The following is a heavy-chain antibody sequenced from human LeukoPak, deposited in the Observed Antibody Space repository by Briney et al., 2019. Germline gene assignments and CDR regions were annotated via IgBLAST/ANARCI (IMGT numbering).Heavy chain of an antibody. Sequence: GSIYYSGSTYYNPSLKSRVTISVDTSKNQFSLKLSSVTAADTAVYYCARREAPGDAFDIWGQGTMVTVSS. D-gene: IGHD3-10*01. CDR3: ARREAPGDAFDI. CDR2: IYYSGST. J-gene: IGHJ3*02. V-gene: IGHV4-39*01.